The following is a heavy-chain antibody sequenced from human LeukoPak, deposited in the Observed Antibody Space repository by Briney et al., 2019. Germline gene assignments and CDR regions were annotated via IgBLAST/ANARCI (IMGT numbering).Heavy chain of an antibody. V-gene: IGHV3-21*01. D-gene: IGHD2-8*02. Sequence: GGSLRLSCAASGFTFSSYSMNWVRQAPGEGLEWVSSISSSSSYIYYADSVKGRFTISRDNAKNSLYLQMNSLRAEDTAVYYCAREVVYAIPLFDYWGRGTLVTVSS. CDR1: GFTFSSYS. CDR2: ISSSSSYI. J-gene: IGHJ4*02. CDR3: AREVVYAIPLFDY.